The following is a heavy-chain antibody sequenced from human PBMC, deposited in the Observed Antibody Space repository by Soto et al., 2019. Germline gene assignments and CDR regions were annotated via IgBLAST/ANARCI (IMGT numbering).Heavy chain of an antibody. V-gene: IGHV1-69*18. CDR1: GGAFNNYA. CDR3: AREMPSTAAAYFYYGLNV. CDR2: IVPVFPSV. D-gene: IGHD2-2*01. J-gene: IGHJ6*02. Sequence: QVQLVQSGAEVKRPGSSVKVSCKASGGAFNNYAIYWVRQAPGQGLEWLGTIVPVFPSVYYAPRFQGRLPITADGSTDTVYMILNSLKFEDTAVYSCAREMPSTAAAYFYYGLNVWGQGTSVTVSS.